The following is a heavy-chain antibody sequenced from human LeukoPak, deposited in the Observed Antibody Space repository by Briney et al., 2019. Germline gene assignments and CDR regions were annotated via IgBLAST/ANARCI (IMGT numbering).Heavy chain of an antibody. D-gene: IGHD6-19*01. CDR3: AKDQNPGIVVAGVDY. Sequence: GGSLRLSCAASAFSFSTYGMHWVRQAPGKGLEWVAFISYDGCRQYYADSVKGRFTISRDNSKNTLYLQMNSLRAEDTAVYSCAKDQNPGIVVAGVDYWGQGTLVTVSS. CDR1: AFSFSTYG. CDR2: ISYDGCRQ. V-gene: IGHV3-30*18. J-gene: IGHJ4*02.